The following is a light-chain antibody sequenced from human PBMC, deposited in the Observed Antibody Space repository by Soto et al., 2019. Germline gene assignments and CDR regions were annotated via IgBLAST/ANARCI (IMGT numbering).Light chain of an antibody. CDR2: GAS. V-gene: IGKV3-20*01. J-gene: IGKJ3*01. Sequence: EIVLTQSPGTLSLSPGERATLSCRASQSVSSSYLAWYQHTPGQAPRLLIYGASSRATGIPDRFSGSGSGTDFTLTISRLELEDSAVYYCHQYGSSPPFTFGPGTKVDIK. CDR1: QSVSSSY. CDR3: HQYGSSPPFT.